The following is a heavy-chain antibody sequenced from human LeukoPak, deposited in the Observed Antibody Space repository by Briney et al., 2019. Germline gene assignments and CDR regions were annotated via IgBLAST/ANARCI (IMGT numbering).Heavy chain of an antibody. D-gene: IGHD3-10*01. CDR3: AKRGVVIRVFLVGFHKEAYYFDS. Sequence: GGSLRLSCAASGITLSDYYMNWIRQAPGKGLEWVSYISGSGSTIYNADSVKGRFTISRDNPKNTLYLQMNSLRAEDTAVYFCAKRGVVIRVFLVGFHKEAYYFDSWGQGALVTVSS. CDR2: ISGSGSTI. V-gene: IGHV3-11*01. J-gene: IGHJ4*02. CDR1: GITLSDYY.